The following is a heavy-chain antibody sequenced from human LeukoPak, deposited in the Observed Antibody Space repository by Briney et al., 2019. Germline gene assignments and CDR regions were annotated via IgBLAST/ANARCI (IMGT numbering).Heavy chain of an antibody. CDR1: GDSISTYH. J-gene: IGHJ6*03. V-gene: IGHV4-59*08. D-gene: IGHD2-15*01. CDR3: ARRAALPHYYYMDV. CDR2: ISSTGST. Sequence: SETLSLTCTVSGDSISTYHWSWIRQPLGKGLEWIGYISSTGSTNYNPSLKSRVTISVDTSKNHFSLKLSSVTAADTAVYYCARRAALPHYYYMDVWGKGTTVTVSS.